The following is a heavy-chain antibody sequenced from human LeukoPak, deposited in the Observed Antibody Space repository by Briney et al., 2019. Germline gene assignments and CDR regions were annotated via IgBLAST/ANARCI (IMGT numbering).Heavy chain of an antibody. CDR3: ATDLDYGDYD. V-gene: IGHV1-24*01. J-gene: IGHJ4*02. D-gene: IGHD4-17*01. CDR1: GHTLTELS. Sequence: ASVKVSCKVSGHTLTELSIHWVRQAPGKGLEWMGGSDPEDGETIYAQKFQGRVTMTEDTSTDTAYMELSSLRSEDTAVYYCATDLDYGDYDWGQGTLVTVSS. CDR2: SDPEDGET.